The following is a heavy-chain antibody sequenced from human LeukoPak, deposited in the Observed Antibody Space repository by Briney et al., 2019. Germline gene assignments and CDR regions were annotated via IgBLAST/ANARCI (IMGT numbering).Heavy chain of an antibody. V-gene: IGHV3-30*03. CDR3: ARGDPQDY. Sequence: PGRSLRLSCAASGFTFSNYGMHWVRQAPGKGLEWVAIISYDGSNQYYTDSVKGRFTISRDNSKNTLYLQMNSLRAEDTAVYYCARGDPQDYWGQGTLVIVSS. J-gene: IGHJ4*02. CDR2: ISYDGSNQ. CDR1: GFTFSNYG.